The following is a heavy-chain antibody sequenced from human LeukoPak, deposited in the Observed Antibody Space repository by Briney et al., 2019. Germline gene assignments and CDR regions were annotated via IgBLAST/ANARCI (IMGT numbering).Heavy chain of an antibody. V-gene: IGHV3-48*01. D-gene: IGHD2-2*01. J-gene: IGHJ6*03. CDR1: GFTFSSYS. Sequence: PGGSLRLSCAASGFTFSSYSMNWVRQAPGKGLEWVSYISSSSSTIYYADSVKGRFTISRDNAKNSLYLQMNSLRAEDTAVYYCARRVVVVPASGNYYYYYMDVWGKGTTVTVSS. CDR3: ARRVVVVPASGNYYYYYMDV. CDR2: ISSSSSTI.